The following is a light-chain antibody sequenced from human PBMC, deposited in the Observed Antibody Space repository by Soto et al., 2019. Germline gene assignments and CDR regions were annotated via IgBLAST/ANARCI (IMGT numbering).Light chain of an antibody. CDR3: QQYGSSPIT. V-gene: IGKV3-20*01. J-gene: IGKJ5*01. CDR2: GAS. Sequence: EIVXTQSPCALSLSPGERATLSCRASQSVARNYLAWYQQKFGQAPRLLIYGASSRATGIPDRFRGSGSGTGFTLTISRLEPEDFAVYYCQQYGSSPITFGQGTRRRL. CDR1: QSVARNY.